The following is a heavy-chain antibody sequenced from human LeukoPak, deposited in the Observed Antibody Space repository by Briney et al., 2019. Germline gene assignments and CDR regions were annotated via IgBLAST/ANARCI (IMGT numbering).Heavy chain of an antibody. D-gene: IGHD5-18*01. J-gene: IGHJ3*02. CDR3: ARGSPLVTFAFDI. Sequence: SETLSPTCTVSGGSISSSSYYWGWIRQPPGKGLEWIGSIYYSGGTYYNPSLKSRVTISVDTSKNQFSLKLSSVTAADTAVYYCARGSPLVTFAFDIWGQGTMVTVSS. V-gene: IGHV4-39*07. CDR2: IYYSGGT. CDR1: GGSISSSSYY.